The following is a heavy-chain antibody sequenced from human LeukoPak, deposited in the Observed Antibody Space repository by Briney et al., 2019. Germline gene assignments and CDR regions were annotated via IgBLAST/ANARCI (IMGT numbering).Heavy chain of an antibody. CDR3: ARHNYGDYGWFDP. V-gene: IGHV4-39*01. J-gene: IGHJ5*02. CDR1: GGSISSSSYY. D-gene: IGHD4-17*01. CDR2: IYYSGST. Sequence: SETLSLTCTVSGGSISSSSYYWGWIRQPPGKGLEWIGSIYYSGSTYYNPSLKSRVTISVDTSKNQLSLKLSSVTAADTAVYYCARHNYGDYGWFDPWGQGTLVTVSS.